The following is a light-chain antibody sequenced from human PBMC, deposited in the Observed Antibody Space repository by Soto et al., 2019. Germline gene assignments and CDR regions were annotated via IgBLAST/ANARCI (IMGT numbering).Light chain of an antibody. J-gene: IGKJ1*01. Sequence: DIQMTQSPSTLSASVGDRVTITCRASQSISSWLAWYQQKPGKAPKLLIYKASNLESGVPSRFSGSGAGTEFTLTISSLQPDDFATYSCQQYNSYSSFGQGTKVEIK. CDR2: KAS. V-gene: IGKV1-5*03. CDR1: QSISSW. CDR3: QQYNSYSS.